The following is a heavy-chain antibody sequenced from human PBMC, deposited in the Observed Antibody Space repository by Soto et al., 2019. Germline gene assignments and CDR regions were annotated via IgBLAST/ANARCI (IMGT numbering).Heavy chain of an antibody. Sequence: QVQLQESGPGLVKPSQTLSLTCTVSGGSISSGGYYWSWIRQHPGKGLEWIGYIYYSGSTYYNPSLKSRVSISVDTSKNQFSLKLNSVTAADKAVYYCAKYNNSGSHAFDIWGQGTMVTVSS. CDR1: GGSISSGGYY. V-gene: IGHV4-31*03. D-gene: IGHD3-22*01. CDR2: IYYSGST. CDR3: AKYNNSGSHAFDI. J-gene: IGHJ3*02.